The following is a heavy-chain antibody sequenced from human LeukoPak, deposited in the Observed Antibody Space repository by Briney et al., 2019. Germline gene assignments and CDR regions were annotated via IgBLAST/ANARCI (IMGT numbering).Heavy chain of an antibody. D-gene: IGHD5-12*01. Sequence: GASVKVSCKASGGTFSSYAISWVRQAPGQGLEWMGGIIPIFGTANYAQKFQGRVTITADESTSTAYMELSSLRSEDTAVYYSAGSTPLRLVGIDYWGQGTLVTVSS. CDR2: IIPIFGTA. CDR1: GGTFSSYA. J-gene: IGHJ4*02. V-gene: IGHV1-69*13. CDR3: AGSTPLRLVGIDY.